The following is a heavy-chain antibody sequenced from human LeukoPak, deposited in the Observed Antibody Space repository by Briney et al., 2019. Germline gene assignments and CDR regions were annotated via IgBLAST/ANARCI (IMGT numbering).Heavy chain of an antibody. J-gene: IGHJ5*02. CDR1: GFTFSDCG. V-gene: IGHV3-48*01. Sequence: PGGSLRLSCVVSGFTFSDCGMNWVRQAPGKGLEWVSYISSGDTTISYADSVKGRFTISRDNSKNTLYLQMNSLRAEDTAVYYCAKDGRVPYYYDSSGYYRWGQGTLVTVSS. D-gene: IGHD3-22*01. CDR3: AKDGRVPYYYDSSGYYR. CDR2: ISSGDTTI.